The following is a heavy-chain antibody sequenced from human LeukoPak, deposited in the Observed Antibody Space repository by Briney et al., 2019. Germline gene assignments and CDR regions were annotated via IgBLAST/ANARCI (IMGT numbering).Heavy chain of an antibody. J-gene: IGHJ4*02. Sequence: SVNVSFKASGGTFSSYAISWVRQAPGQGLEWMGGIIPIFGTANYAQKFQGRVTITADESTSTAYMELSSLRSEDTAVYYCARSAAAGTGGVDYWGQGTLVTVSS. CDR1: GGTFSSYA. CDR2: IIPIFGTA. CDR3: ARSAAAGTGGVDY. V-gene: IGHV1-69*13. D-gene: IGHD6-13*01.